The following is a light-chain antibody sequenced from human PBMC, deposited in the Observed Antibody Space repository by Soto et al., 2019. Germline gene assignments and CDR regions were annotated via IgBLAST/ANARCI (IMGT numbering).Light chain of an antibody. J-gene: IGLJ2*01. Sequence: QSVLPQPASVSGSPGQSITISCTGTSSDIGYSQYVSWYQQHPGKAPKLIIFEVYNRPSGTSDRFSGSKSGNTASLTISGLQAEDEAYYYCNPYTSSTTLKFGGATKVTVL. CDR3: NPYTSSTTLK. CDR2: EVY. V-gene: IGLV2-14*01. CDR1: SSDIGYSQY.